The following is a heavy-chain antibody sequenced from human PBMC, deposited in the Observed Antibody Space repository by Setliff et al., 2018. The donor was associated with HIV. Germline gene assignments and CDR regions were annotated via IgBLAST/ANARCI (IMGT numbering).Heavy chain of an antibody. Sequence: SETLSLTCTVSNGSFSGYFWHWIRQAPGRGLEWIGAVNHGGETNYNPSLESRATISADTSKRQFALALSSVTAADTAVYYCARDPPLTPTDADHPFDIWGQGTMVTVSS. J-gene: IGHJ3*02. CDR1: NGSFSGYF. CDR3: ARDPPLTPTDADHPFDI. V-gene: IGHV4-34*01. D-gene: IGHD2-21*02. CDR2: VNHGGET.